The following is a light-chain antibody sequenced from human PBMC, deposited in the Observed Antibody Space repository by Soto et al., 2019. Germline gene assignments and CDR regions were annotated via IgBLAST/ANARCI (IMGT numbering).Light chain of an antibody. J-gene: IGLJ2*01. CDR2: GNS. Sequence: QYVLTQPPSVSGAPGQRVTISCTGSSSNIGAGYDVHWYQQLPGTAPKLLISGNSNRPSGVPDRFSGSKSGTSASLAITGLQAEDEADYYCQSYDSSLSGVVFGGGTKLTVL. V-gene: IGLV1-40*01. CDR3: QSYDSSLSGVV. CDR1: SSNIGAGYD.